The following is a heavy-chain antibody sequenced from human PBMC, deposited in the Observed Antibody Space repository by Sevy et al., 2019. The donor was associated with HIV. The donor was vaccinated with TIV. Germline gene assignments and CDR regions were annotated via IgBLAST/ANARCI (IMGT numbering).Heavy chain of an antibody. CDR2: IYYSGTT. V-gene: IGHV4-59*01. CDR1: GGSISGYY. D-gene: IGHD6-25*01. CDR3: AKGGGYDRSGLHIWFDP. Sequence: SETLSLTCTVSGGSISGYYWSWIRQPPGKGLEWIGHIYYSGTTNYNPPLKSRVSISVDTSKSQFSLKLSSVTAADTAVYYCAKGGGYDRSGLHIWFDPWGQGTLVTVSS. J-gene: IGHJ5*02.